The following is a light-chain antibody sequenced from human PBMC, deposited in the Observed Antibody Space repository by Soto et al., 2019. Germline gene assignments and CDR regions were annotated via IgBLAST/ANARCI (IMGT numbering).Light chain of an antibody. V-gene: IGLV2-11*01. J-gene: IGLJ1*01. CDR3: CSYAGSPRYV. Sequence: QSALTQPRSVSGSPGQSVTISCTGTSSGVGTYNYVSWYQQHPGKAPKVMIYDVSERPSGVPDRFSGSKSGNTASLTISGLQAEDEADYYCCSYAGSPRYVFGTGPKLTVL. CDR2: DVS. CDR1: SSGVGTYNY.